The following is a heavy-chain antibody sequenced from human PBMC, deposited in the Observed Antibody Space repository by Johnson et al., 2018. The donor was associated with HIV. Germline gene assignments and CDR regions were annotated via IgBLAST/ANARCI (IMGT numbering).Heavy chain of an antibody. CDR3: ASDLTLWKARGDAFDI. CDR1: GFTFSSYA. J-gene: IGHJ3*02. V-gene: IGHV3-30-3*01. D-gene: IGHD3-10*01. CDR2: ISYDGSNK. Sequence: QVQLVESGGGVVQPGRSLRLSCAASGFTFSSYAMHWVRQAPGKGLEWVAVISYDGSNKYYADSVTGRFTISRDNSKNTLYLQMNSLRAEDTAVYYCASDLTLWKARGDAFDIWGQGTMVTVSS.